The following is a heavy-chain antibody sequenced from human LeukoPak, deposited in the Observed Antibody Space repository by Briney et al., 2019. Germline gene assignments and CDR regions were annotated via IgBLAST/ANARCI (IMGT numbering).Heavy chain of an antibody. Sequence: PGESLKISCQGSGYSFINHWIAWVRQMPGKGLEWMGVIYPGDSDTRYSPSFQGRINISVGTSIDTAYLQWSSLKASDTAMYYCARRSLYYYDSSGYYFDSWGQGTLVTVSS. J-gene: IGHJ4*02. CDR1: GYSFINHW. CDR3: ARRSLYYYDSSGYYFDS. CDR2: IYPGDSDT. V-gene: IGHV5-51*01. D-gene: IGHD3-22*01.